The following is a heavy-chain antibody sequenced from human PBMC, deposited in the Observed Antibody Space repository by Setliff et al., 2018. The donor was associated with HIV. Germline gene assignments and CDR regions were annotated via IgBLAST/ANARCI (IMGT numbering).Heavy chain of an antibody. CDR2: IIPIFGTV. CDR1: GGTFSSYA. D-gene: IGHD3-22*01. J-gene: IGHJ4*02. Sequence: GASVKVSCKASGGTFSSYAISWVRQAPGQGLEWMGGIIPIFGTVKYAQKFQGRVTMTRDTSITTAYMEMTKLTSDDTAVYYCAKNYFDTSGWSAVDYWGQGTLVTVSS. CDR3: AKNYFDTSGWSAVDY. V-gene: IGHV1-69*05.